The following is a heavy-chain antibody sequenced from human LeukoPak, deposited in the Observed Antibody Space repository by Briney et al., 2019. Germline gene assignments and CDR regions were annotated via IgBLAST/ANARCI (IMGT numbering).Heavy chain of an antibody. J-gene: IGHJ4*02. D-gene: IGHD4-17*01. CDR1: GYTFTGYY. CDR2: ISAYNGNT. CDR3: ARDAPDYGDYDFDY. V-gene: IGHV1-18*04. Sequence: ASVKVSCKASGYTFTGYYMHWVRQAPGQGLEWMGWISAYNGNTNYAQKLQGRVTMTTDTSTSTAYMELRSLRSDDTAVYYCARDAPDYGDYDFDYWGQGTLVTVSS.